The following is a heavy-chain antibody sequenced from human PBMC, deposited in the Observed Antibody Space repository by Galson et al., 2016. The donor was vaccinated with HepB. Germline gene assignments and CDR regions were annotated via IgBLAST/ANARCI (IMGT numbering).Heavy chain of an antibody. Sequence: SETLSLTCTVSGASISNYYWRWIRQPPGKGLEWIGYIPFSGSLNSNPSLKRRIPISVDTSRNQFSLNLSSVTAADTAVYYCAISPAGSGSYYPYWGQGILVTVSS. CDR3: AISPAGSGSYYPY. J-gene: IGHJ4*02. CDR1: GASISNYY. CDR2: IPFSGSL. V-gene: IGHV4-59*01. D-gene: IGHD3-10*01.